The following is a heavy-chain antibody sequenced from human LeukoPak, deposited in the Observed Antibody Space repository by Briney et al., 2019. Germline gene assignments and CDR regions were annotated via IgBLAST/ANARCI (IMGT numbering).Heavy chain of an antibody. Sequence: GGSLRLSCATSGFIFNIYEMNWVRHAPREGLGWVSYINSRGRTISYADSVKGRFTISRDNAKNSLYLQMNSLRAEDTAVYYCARDPDYGEEYGMDVWGKGTTVTVSS. V-gene: IGHV3-48*03. CDR3: ARDPDYGEEYGMDV. J-gene: IGHJ6*04. CDR2: INSRGRTI. D-gene: IGHD4/OR15-4a*01. CDR1: GFIFNIYE.